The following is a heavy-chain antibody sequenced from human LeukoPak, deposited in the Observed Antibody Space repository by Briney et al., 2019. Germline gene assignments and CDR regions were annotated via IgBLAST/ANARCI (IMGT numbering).Heavy chain of an antibody. V-gene: IGHV3-23*01. D-gene: IGHD4-23*01. J-gene: IGHJ4*02. CDR3: ARDDFGGKFDY. Sequence: GRSLRLSCAASGFTFSSYAMSWVRQAPGKRLEWVSAISGSGGSTYYADSVKGRFTISRDNSKNTLYLQMNSLRAEDTAVYYCARDDFGGKFDYWGQGILVTVSS. CDR2: ISGSGGST. CDR1: GFTFSSYA.